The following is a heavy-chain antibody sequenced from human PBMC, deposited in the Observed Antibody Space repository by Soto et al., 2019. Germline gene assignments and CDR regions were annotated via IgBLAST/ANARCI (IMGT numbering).Heavy chain of an antibody. CDR1: GGSISSSSYY. Sequence: PSETLSLTCTVSGGSISSSSYYWGWIRQPPGKGLEWIGSIYYSGSTYYNPSLKSRVTISVDTSKNQFSLKLSSVTAADTAVYYCARIGGDYGDYVEIFGDYYYGMDVWGQGTTVTVSS. D-gene: IGHD4-17*01. CDR3: ARIGGDYGDYVEIFGDYYYGMDV. J-gene: IGHJ6*02. CDR2: IYYSGST. V-gene: IGHV4-39*01.